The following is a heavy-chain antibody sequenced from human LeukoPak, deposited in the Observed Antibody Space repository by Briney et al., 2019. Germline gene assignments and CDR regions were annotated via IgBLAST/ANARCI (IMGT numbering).Heavy chain of an antibody. Sequence: SPQTLSLTCTVSGGSISSGGYYWSWIRQHPGKGLEWIGYIYYSGSTYYNPSLKSRVTISVDTSKNQFSLKLSSVTAADTAVYYCARDRYYDILTGYPDYYYYGMDVWGQGTTVTVSS. V-gene: IGHV4-31*03. CDR2: IYYSGST. CDR3: ARDRYYDILTGYPDYYYYGMDV. D-gene: IGHD3-9*01. J-gene: IGHJ6*02. CDR1: GGSISSGGYY.